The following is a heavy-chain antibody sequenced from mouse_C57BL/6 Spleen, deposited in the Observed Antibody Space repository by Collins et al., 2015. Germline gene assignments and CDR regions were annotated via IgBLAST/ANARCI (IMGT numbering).Heavy chain of an antibody. CDR2: IYPGSSST. CDR1: GYTFTSYW. V-gene: IGHV1-55*01. CDR3: ARRGTPLGYAMDY. J-gene: IGHJ4*01. D-gene: IGHD2-14*01. Sequence: QVQLQQPGAELVKPGASVKMSCKASGYTFTSYWITWVKQRPGQGLEWIGDIYPGSSSTNYNEKFKSKATLTVDTSSSTAYMQLSSLTSEDSAVYYCARRGTPLGYAMDYWGQGTSVTVSS.